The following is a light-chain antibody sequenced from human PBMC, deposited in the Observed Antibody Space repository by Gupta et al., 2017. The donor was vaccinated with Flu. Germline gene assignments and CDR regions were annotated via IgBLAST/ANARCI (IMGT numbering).Light chain of an antibody. J-gene: IGKJ1*01. CDR2: GAS. V-gene: IGKV3-15*01. Sequence: IVMTQSPATLSVSSGERAAPPCRANQSVSSNIAGYQQKPGQAPRPLIYGASTRATGIPARLSSSRSCTEFTLSISTRQAEDFAVYYCHQYNNWPSGGTFGQGTKVQI. CDR1: QSVSSN. CDR3: HQYNNWPSGGT.